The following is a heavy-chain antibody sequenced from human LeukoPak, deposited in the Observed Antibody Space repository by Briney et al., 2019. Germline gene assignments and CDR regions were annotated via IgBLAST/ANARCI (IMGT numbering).Heavy chain of an antibody. CDR3: GRDRGWLRSVDY. V-gene: IGHV3-30*03. J-gene: IGHJ4*02. D-gene: IGHD5-12*01. Sequence: GRSLRLSCAASGVTFSSYGMHWVRQAPGKGLEWVAVISNDGSNKHYADSVKGRFTISRDNSKNTLYLQMNSLRPEDTAVYYCGRDRGWLRSVDYWGQGTLVTVSS. CDR1: GVTFSSYG. CDR2: ISNDGSNK.